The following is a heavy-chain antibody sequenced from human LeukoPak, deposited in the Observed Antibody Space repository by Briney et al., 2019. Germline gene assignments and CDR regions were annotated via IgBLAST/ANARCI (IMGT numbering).Heavy chain of an antibody. D-gene: IGHD2-2*02. CDR2: ISSSSSYI. J-gene: IGHJ4*02. V-gene: IGHV3-21*01. CDR1: GFTFSSYS. CDR3: ARDRNTKNIVVVPAAI. Sequence: KPGGSLRLSCAASGFTFSSYSMNWVRQAPGEGLEWVSSISSSSSYIYYADSVKGRFTISRDNAKNSLYLQMNSLRAEDTAVYYCARDRNTKNIVVVPAAIWGQGTLVTVSS.